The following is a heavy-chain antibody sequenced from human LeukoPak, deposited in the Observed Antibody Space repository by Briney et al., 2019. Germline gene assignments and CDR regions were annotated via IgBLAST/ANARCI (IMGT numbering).Heavy chain of an antibody. D-gene: IGHD1-14*01. V-gene: IGHV4-38-2*02. Sequence: PSETLSLTCTVSGYSISSGYYWGWIRQSPGKGLEWIGSIYHTGSTYYNPSHKSRVTISLDASNKQFSLRLSSVTAADTAVYYCARDIHVPRIREPYFDIWGEGTLVTVSS. J-gene: IGHJ3*02. CDR1: GYSISSGYY. CDR2: IYHTGST. CDR3: ARDIHVPRIREPYFDI.